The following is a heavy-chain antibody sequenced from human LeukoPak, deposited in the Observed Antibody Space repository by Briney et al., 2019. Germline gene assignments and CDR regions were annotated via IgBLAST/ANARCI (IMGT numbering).Heavy chain of an antibody. D-gene: IGHD3-3*01. CDR3: ARLDTIFGVVTTGDY. V-gene: IGHV4-39*01. CDR2: SYYSGSA. Sequence: PSETLSLTCTVAGGFISSYYWGWIRQPPGKGLEWIGTSYYSGSAYYNPSLKSRVTISADTSKNQFSLKLSSVTAADTAVYYCARLDTIFGVVTTGDYWGQGTLVTVSS. CDR1: GGFISSYY. J-gene: IGHJ4*02.